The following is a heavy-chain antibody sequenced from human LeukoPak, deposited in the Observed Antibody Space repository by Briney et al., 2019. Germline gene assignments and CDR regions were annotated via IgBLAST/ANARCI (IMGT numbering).Heavy chain of an antibody. CDR1: GFSFSDYE. J-gene: IGHJ6*03. Sequence: GGSLRLSCAASGFSFSDYEMNWVRQAPGKGLEWVLHISTSGNIIHYADSVKGRFTISRDNAKNSLYLQMNSLRAEDTALYFCARDATTEIGTVYMDVWGKGTTVTISS. CDR3: ARDATTEIGTVYMDV. CDR2: ISTSGNII. V-gene: IGHV3-48*03. D-gene: IGHD1-1*01.